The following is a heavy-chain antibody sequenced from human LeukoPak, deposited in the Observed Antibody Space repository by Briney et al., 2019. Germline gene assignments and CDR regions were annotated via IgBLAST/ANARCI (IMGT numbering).Heavy chain of an antibody. V-gene: IGHV3-23*01. D-gene: IGHD1-7*01. J-gene: IGHJ4*02. CDR1: GFTFSSYA. Sequence: QPGGSLRLSCAASGFTFSSYAMSWVRQAPGKGLEWVSAISGSGGSTYYADSVKGRFTISRDNSKNTLYLQMNSLRAEDTAVYYCARSSAGTTLFDYWGQGTLVTVSS. CDR3: ARSSAGTTLFDY. CDR2: ISGSGGST.